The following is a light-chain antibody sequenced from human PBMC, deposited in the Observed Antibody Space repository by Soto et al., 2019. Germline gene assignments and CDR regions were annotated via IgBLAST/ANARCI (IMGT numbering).Light chain of an antibody. Sequence: EIVLTQSPGTLSLSPGEGATLSCRASQSLSGRYLAWYQQKPGQAPRLLIYDASTRANGIPARFSGSGSRTEFALTISSLQSEDFAIYYCQEYNSWPGTFGQGTKVDIK. J-gene: IGKJ1*01. CDR3: QEYNSWPGT. V-gene: IGKV3-15*01. CDR2: DAS. CDR1: QSLSGRY.